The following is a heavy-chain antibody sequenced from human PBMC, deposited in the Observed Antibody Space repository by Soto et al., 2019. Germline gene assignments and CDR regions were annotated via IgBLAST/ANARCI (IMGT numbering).Heavy chain of an antibody. D-gene: IGHD2-15*01. CDR1: GVSFSGYY. CDR2: INHSGST. Sequence: SETLSLTCAVYGVSFSGYYWSWIRQPPGKGLEWIGEINHSGSTNYNPSLKSRVTISVDTSKNQFSLKLSSVTAADTAVYYCARGYCSGGSCYRWDFDYWGQGTLVTVS. V-gene: IGHV4-34*01. CDR3: ARGYCSGGSCYRWDFDY. J-gene: IGHJ4*02.